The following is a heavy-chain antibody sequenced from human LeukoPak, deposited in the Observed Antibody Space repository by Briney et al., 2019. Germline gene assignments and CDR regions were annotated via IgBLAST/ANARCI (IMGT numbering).Heavy chain of an antibody. Sequence: SETLSLTCTVSGGSISSYYWSWIRQPPGKGLEWIGYIYTSGSTNYNPSLKSRVTISVDTSKNQYSLKLSSVPAADTAVYYCARLVCSSTSCYPPGIFDIWGQGTMVTVSS. D-gene: IGHD2-2*01. CDR3: ARLVCSSTSCYPPGIFDI. V-gene: IGHV4-4*09. CDR2: IYTSGST. CDR1: GGSISSYY. J-gene: IGHJ3*02.